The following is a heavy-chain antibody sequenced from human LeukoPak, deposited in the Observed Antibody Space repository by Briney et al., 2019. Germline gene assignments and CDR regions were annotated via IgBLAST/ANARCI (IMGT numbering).Heavy chain of an antibody. CDR1: GYTFTGYY. J-gene: IGHJ5*02. Sequence: GASVKVSCKASGYTFTGYYMHWVRQAPGQGLEWMGWINPNSGGTNYAQKFQGRVTMTRDTSISTAYMELSRLRSDDTAVYYCARDYDSTPFRGERYWFDPWGQGTLVTVSS. D-gene: IGHD3-22*01. CDR3: ARDYDSTPFRGERYWFDP. CDR2: INPNSGGT. V-gene: IGHV1-2*02.